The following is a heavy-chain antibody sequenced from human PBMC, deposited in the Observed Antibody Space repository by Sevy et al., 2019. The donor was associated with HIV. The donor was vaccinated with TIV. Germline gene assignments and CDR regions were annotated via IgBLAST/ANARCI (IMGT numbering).Heavy chain of an antibody. Sequence: GGSLRLSCAASGFAFSNYGMHWVPQAPGKGLEWVAVIGKDIINKNYADPVKGRFTISRDNSQNTLYLQMNSLRAEDTAVYYCASLPNNYYDIGGYSGDDAFDLWGQGTMVTVSS. V-gene: IGHV3-33*03. CDR2: IGKDIINK. D-gene: IGHD3-22*01. J-gene: IGHJ3*01. CDR1: GFAFSNYG. CDR3: ASLPNNYYDIGGYSGDDAFDL.